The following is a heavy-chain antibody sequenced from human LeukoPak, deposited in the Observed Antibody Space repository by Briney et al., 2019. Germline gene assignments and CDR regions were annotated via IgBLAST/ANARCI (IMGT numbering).Heavy chain of an antibody. CDR1: GGSIRSSSYY. CDR3: ARIRPSRLYMDV. Sequence: SETLSLTCTVSGGSIRSSSYYWGWIRQPPGKGLEWIGSIYYSGSTYYNPSLKSRVTISVDTSKNQFSLKLSSVTAADTAVYYCARIRPSRLYMDVWGKGTTVTVSS. V-gene: IGHV4-39*07. J-gene: IGHJ6*03. CDR2: IYYSGST.